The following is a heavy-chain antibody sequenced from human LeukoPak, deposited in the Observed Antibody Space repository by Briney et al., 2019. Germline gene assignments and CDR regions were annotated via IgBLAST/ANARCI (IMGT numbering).Heavy chain of an antibody. CDR2: INEDGSSR. D-gene: IGHD3-10*01. J-gene: IGHJ4*02. Sequence: GGSLRLSCAASGFTFNTYWMGWVRLAPGKGLEWVAFINEDGSSRYYVDSVKGRFTVSRDNAQNSPYLQMSNLRVDDTAVYYCARDRGSRAGSDYWGQGTRVTVSS. V-gene: IGHV3-7*01. CDR3: ARDRGSRAGSDY. CDR1: GFTFNTYW.